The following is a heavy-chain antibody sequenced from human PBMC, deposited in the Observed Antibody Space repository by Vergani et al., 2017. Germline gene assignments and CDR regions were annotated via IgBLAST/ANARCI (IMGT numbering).Heavy chain of an antibody. D-gene: IGHD3-10*01. CDR2: TWYDGNNK. V-gene: IGHV3-33*01. CDR3: ARDGPYGSGYREFDY. CDR1: GFTFNQYG. Sequence: QVQLVESGGGVVQPGRSLRLSCAASGFTFNQYGMHWVRQAPGKGLEWVAVTWYDGNNKQYADSVKGRFTISRDNSKSTMYLQMNSLRDEDTGVYYCARDGPYGSGYREFDYWGQGTLVTVSS. J-gene: IGHJ4*02.